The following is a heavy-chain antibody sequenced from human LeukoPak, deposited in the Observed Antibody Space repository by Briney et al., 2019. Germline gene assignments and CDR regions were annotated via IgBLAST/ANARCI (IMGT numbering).Heavy chain of an antibody. CDR1: GGSISSSSYY. D-gene: IGHD1-26*01. V-gene: IGHV4-39*01. CDR3: ARCLSPVGAFCYFDY. J-gene: IGHJ4*02. Sequence: SETLSLTCTVSGGSISSSSYYWGWLRQPPGTGLEWIGSIYYSGSTYYNPSLKSRVTISVDTSKNQFSLQLNSVTPEDTAVYYCARCLSPVGAFCYFDYWGQGTLVTVSS. CDR2: IYYSGST.